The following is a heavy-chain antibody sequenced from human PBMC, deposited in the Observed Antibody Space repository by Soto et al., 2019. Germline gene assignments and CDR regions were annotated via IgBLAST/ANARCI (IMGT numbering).Heavy chain of an antibody. CDR2: INAGNGNT. V-gene: IGHV1-3*01. J-gene: IGHJ6*02. D-gene: IGHD6-6*01. CDR1: GYTFITYA. Sequence: ASVKVSCKASGYTFITYAIYWVCQAPGQRLEWMGWINAGNGNTKYSQKFQGRVTITRDTSARTAYMELRSLQSEDTAVYYCARSIAARLYYFYGMDVWGQGTTVTVSS. CDR3: ARSIAARLYYFYGMDV.